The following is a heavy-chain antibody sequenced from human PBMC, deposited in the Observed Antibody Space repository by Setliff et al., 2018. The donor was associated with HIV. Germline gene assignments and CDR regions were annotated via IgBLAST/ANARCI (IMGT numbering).Heavy chain of an antibody. D-gene: IGHD3-16*01. V-gene: IGHV1-46*01. CDR2: VNPSGGST. Sequence: ASVKVSCKASGYTFTNYYIHWVRQAPGQGLERLGMVNPSGGSTAYAQKFQGRVTMTKDTSTNTVYMDLSGLRSDDTAVYYCARDRTAGNTYDYAYWGQGTLVTVSS. CDR3: ARDRTAGNTYDYAY. CDR1: GYTFTNYY. J-gene: IGHJ4*02.